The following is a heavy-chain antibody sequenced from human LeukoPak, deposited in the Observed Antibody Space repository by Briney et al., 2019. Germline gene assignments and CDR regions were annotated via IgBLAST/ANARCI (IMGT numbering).Heavy chain of an antibody. Sequence: GGSLRLSCTASGFTFGDYAMSWVRQAPGKGLEWVGFIRSKAYGGTTEYAASVKGRFTISRDDSKSIAYLQMNSLKTEDTAVYYCTRVAPHTNYYDSSGPYGMDVWGQGTTVTVSS. CDR2: IRSKAYGGTT. CDR1: GFTFGDYA. J-gene: IGHJ6*02. D-gene: IGHD3-22*01. CDR3: TRVAPHTNYYDSSGPYGMDV. V-gene: IGHV3-49*04.